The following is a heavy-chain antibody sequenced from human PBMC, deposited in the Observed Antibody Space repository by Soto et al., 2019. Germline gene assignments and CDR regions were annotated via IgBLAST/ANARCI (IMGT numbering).Heavy chain of an antibody. CDR3: ARYIRGPTVFYFDF. CDR1: GFTFSSYA. V-gene: IGHV3-23*01. Sequence: GGSLRLSCAASGFTFSSYAMTWVRQAPGKGLDWVSVITYNGDNTYYADSVKGRFTISRDNSKDTVHLQMNSLRAEDTAVYYCARYIRGPTVFYFDFWGQGVLVTVSS. CDR2: ITYNGDNT. D-gene: IGHD5-18*01. J-gene: IGHJ4*02.